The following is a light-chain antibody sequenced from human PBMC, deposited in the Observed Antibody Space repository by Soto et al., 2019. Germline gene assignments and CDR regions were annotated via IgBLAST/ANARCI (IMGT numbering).Light chain of an antibody. CDR2: DAS. CDR1: QSVSSK. CDR3: QQYGSSPT. V-gene: IGKV3-15*01. J-gene: IGKJ1*01. Sequence: EIAMTQSPATLSVSPGERATLSCRASQSVSSKLAWYQQKPGQAPRLLIYDASTRAIGIPARFSGSGSGTEFTLTISSLQSEDFAVYYCQQYGSSPTFGQGTKVDIK.